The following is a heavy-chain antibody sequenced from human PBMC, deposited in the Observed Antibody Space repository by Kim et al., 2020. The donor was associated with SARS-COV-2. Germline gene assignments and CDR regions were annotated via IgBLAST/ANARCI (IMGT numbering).Heavy chain of an antibody. V-gene: IGHV3-9*01. CDR1: GFTFDDYA. CDR3: AKSPGSGSYPDYFDY. Sequence: GGSLRLSCAASGFTFDDYAMHWVRQAPGKGLEWVSGISWNSGSIGYADSVKGRFTISRDNAKNSLYLQMNSLRAEDTALYYCAKSPGSGSYPDYFDYWGQGTLVTVSS. J-gene: IGHJ4*02. CDR2: ISWNSGSI. D-gene: IGHD3-10*01.